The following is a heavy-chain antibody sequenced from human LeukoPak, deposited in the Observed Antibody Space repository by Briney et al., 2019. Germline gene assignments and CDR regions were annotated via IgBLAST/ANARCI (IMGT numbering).Heavy chain of an antibody. Sequence: GGSLRLSCLASGFTFSDYYMNWIRQAPGKGLEWVSYISSSSSTIYYADSVKGRFTISRDNAKNSLYLQMNSLRAEDTAVYYCARRPYYYDGAYGMDVWGQGTTVTVSS. CDR3: ARRPYYYDGAYGMDV. CDR1: GFTFSDYY. CDR2: ISSSSSTI. V-gene: IGHV3-11*04. J-gene: IGHJ6*02. D-gene: IGHD3-22*01.